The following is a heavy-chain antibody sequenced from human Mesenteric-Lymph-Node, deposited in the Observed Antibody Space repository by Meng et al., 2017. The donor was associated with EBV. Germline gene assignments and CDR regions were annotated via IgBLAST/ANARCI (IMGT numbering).Heavy chain of an antibody. Sequence: RLRRQGPGPGLVKPSETLSLTCTVSGGSISSSSYYWGWIRQPPGQGLEWIGSFYYSGSTYYNPSLKSRVTISEHTSKNQFSLKLGSVTAADTAVYYCARVLLRGVILLWGQGTLVTVSS. CDR3: ARVLLRGVILL. V-gene: IGHV4-39*06. CDR2: FYYSGST. CDR1: GGSISSSSYY. J-gene: IGHJ4*02. D-gene: IGHD3-10*01.